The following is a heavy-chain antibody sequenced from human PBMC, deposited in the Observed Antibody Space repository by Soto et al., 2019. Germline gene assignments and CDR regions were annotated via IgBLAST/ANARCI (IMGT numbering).Heavy chain of an antibody. CDR2: INPNNGYT. D-gene: IGHD3-3*01. J-gene: IGHJ4*02. V-gene: IGHV1-2*02. CDR3: AKAKFDFWSGYWSPSLDF. Sequence: AAVKVSCKASRYTFTSYYIHWVRQAPGQGLEWMGWINPNNGYTKYTQKFQGRVTVTRDTSITTAYLELTRLQSDDTAVYYCAKAKFDFWSGYWSPSLDFWGQGTLVTVSS. CDR1: RYTFTSYY.